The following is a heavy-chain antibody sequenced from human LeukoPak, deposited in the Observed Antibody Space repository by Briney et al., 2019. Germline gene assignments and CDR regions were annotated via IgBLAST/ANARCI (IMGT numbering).Heavy chain of an antibody. Sequence: ASVKVSCKASGYMFTRYGMSWVRQAPGQGPEWMGWISGSTYNTNYAQKFQGRVTMTQDTSASTAYMELSSLRSEDTAVYYCASRPYYSGSGYFYYYMDVWGKGTTVTVSS. CDR2: ISGSTYNT. CDR3: ASRPYYSGSGYFYYYMDV. D-gene: IGHD3-10*01. CDR1: GYMFTRYG. J-gene: IGHJ6*03. V-gene: IGHV1-18*01.